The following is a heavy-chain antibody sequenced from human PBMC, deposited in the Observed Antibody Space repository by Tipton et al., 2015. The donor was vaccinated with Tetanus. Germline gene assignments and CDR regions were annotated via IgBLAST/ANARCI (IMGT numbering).Heavy chain of an antibody. D-gene: IGHD1-26*01. V-gene: IGHV4-31*03. CDR3: ARDQARGARGWNYFDY. CDR1: GGSISSGGYY. J-gene: IGHJ4*02. Sequence: LVKPTQTLSLTCTVSGGSISSGGYYWSWIRQHPGKGLEWIGDIYNSGSTYYNPSLKSRVTISVDTSKNQFSLKLNSVTAADTAVYFCARDQARGARGWNYFDYWGQGTQVTVSS. CDR2: IYNSGST.